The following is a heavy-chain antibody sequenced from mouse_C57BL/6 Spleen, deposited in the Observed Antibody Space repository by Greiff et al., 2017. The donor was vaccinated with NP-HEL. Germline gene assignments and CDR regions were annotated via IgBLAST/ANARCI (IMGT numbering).Heavy chain of an antibody. D-gene: IGHD1-1*01. J-gene: IGHJ2*01. CDR1: GYTFTSYT. CDR2: INPSSGYT. Sequence: VQLVESGAELARPGASVKMSCKASGYTFTSYTMHWVKQRPGQGLEWIGYINPSSGYTKYNQKFKDKATLTADKSSSTAYMQLSSLTSEDSAVYYCAQWGGSSSPFDYWGQGTTLTVSS. V-gene: IGHV1-4*01. CDR3: AQWGGSSSPFDY.